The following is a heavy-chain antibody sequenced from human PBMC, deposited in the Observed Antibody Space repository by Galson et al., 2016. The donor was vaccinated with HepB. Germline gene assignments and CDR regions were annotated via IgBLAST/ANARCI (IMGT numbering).Heavy chain of an antibody. CDR3: TTSGGTSGGITWPPY. CDR2: IKSKSAGGTI. V-gene: IGHV3-15*07. Sequence: SLRLSCAASSSIFSNAWMNWVRQAPGKGLEWVGRIKSKSAGGTIDYAAPVTGRFTISRDDSQNTLFLQMNSLQTEDTAVYYCTTSGGTSGGITWPPYWGHGTLVTVSS. J-gene: IGHJ4*01. D-gene: IGHD1-26*01. CDR1: SSIFSNAW.